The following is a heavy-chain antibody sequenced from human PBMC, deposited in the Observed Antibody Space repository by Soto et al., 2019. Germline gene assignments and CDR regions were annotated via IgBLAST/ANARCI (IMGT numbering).Heavy chain of an antibody. J-gene: IGHJ5*02. CDR2: IYYSGST. CDR3: ARTYYYGSGSYSNWFDP. CDR1: GGSISSSSYY. V-gene: IGHV4-39*01. D-gene: IGHD3-10*01. Sequence: ETLSLTCTVSGGSISSSSYYWGWIRQPPGKGLEWIGSIYYSGSTYYNPSLKSRVTISVDTSKNQFSLKLSSVTAADTAVYYCARTYYYGSGSYSNWFDPWGQGTLVTVSS.